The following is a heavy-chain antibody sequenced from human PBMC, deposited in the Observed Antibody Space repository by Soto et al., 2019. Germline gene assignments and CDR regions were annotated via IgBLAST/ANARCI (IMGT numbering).Heavy chain of an antibody. Sequence: QITLKESGPPLVKPTQTLTLTCTFSGFSLTNNGEAVGWFRQSPGKALEWLVLIYWDDDNRYNPTLRTRLSTTTHTSKTQVVLTLTNMDPVDTATYYFARYVATTPAGWFEPWGQGIPVTVSS. J-gene: IGHJ5*02. CDR2: IYWDDDN. CDR3: ARYVATTPAGWFEP. CDR1: GFSLTNNGEA. D-gene: IGHD3-10*02. V-gene: IGHV2-5*02.